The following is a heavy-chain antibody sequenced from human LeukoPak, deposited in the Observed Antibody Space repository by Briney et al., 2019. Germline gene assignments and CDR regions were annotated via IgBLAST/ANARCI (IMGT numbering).Heavy chain of an antibody. CDR1: GGSISSGGYY. CDR2: MYYLGTT. J-gene: IGHJ4*02. D-gene: IGHD3-3*01. Sequence: PSETLSLTCTVSGGSISSGGYYWIRIPQHPGKGLEGIGYMYYLGTTYYTPSLKSRVTISVDTSKNQFSLELSSVTGADTGVYSCARAVNDSWSGFSYYFGYRGTGILVTVGS. CDR3: ARAVNDSWSGFSYYFGY. V-gene: IGHV4-31*03.